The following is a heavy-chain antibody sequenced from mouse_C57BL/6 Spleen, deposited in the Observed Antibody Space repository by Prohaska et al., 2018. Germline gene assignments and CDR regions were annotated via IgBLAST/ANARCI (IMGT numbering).Heavy chain of an antibody. CDR3: ARDTTAFFDV. Sequence: QVQLQQSGPELVKPGASVKISCKASGYSFTSYYIHWVKQRPGQGLEWIGWIYPGSGNTKYNEKFKGKATLTADTSSSTAYMQLSSLTSEDSAVYYCARDTTAFFDVWGTGTTVTVSS. D-gene: IGHD1-2*01. V-gene: IGHV1-66*01. CDR2: IYPGSGNT. J-gene: IGHJ1*03. CDR1: GYSFTSYY.